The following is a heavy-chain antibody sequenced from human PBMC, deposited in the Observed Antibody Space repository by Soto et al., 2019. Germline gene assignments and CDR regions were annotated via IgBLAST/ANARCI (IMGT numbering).Heavy chain of an antibody. Sequence: PSETLSLTCTVSGGSISSYYWSWIRQPPGKGLEWIGYIYYSGSTNYNPSLKSRVTISVDTSKNQFSLKLSSVTAADTAVYYCARVGAAAVLNYGMDVWGQGTTVPVSS. D-gene: IGHD6-13*01. CDR1: GGSISSYY. CDR3: ARVGAAAVLNYGMDV. J-gene: IGHJ6*02. V-gene: IGHV4-59*01. CDR2: IYYSGST.